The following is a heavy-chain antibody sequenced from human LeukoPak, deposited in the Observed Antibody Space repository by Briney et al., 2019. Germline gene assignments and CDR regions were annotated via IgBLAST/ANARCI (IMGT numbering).Heavy chain of an antibody. CDR2: MNPNTGNS. Sequence: GASVKVSCKASGYTFTSYDINWVRPATGLGLEWMGWMNPNTGNSGYAQKFQGRVTITRDISISTAYMELSSLRSEDTAVYYCARDLSPGGSGQPQHYWGQGTLVTVSS. CDR1: GYTFTSYD. V-gene: IGHV1-8*03. D-gene: IGHD3-10*01. J-gene: IGHJ4*02. CDR3: ARDLSPGGSGQPQHY.